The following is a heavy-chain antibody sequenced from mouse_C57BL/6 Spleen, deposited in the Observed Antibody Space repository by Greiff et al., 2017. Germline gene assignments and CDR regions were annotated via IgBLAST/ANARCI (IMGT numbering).Heavy chain of an antibody. CDR3: TNGRYFDY. CDR2: IDPETGGT. Sequence: QVQLKESGAELVRPGASVTLSCKASGYTFTDYEMHWVKQTPVHGLEWIGAIDPETGGTAYNQKFKGKAILTADKSSSTAYMELRSLSSEDSAVYYCTNGRYFDYWGQGTTLTVSS. V-gene: IGHV1-15*01. J-gene: IGHJ2*01. D-gene: IGHD1-1*01. CDR1: GYTFTDYE.